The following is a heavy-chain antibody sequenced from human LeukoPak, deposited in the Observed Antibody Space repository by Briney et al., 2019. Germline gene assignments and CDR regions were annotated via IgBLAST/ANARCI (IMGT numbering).Heavy chain of an antibody. J-gene: IGHJ6*03. CDR3: ARDTKYSSSWYNYYYYMDV. Sequence: ASVKVSCKASGYTFTGYYMHWVRQAPGQGLEWMGWINPNSGGTNYAQKFQGRVTMTRDTSISTAYMELSRLRSDDTAVYYCARDTKYSSSWYNYYYYMDVWGKGTTVTVSS. CDR1: GYTFTGYY. CDR2: INPNSGGT. V-gene: IGHV1-2*02. D-gene: IGHD6-13*01.